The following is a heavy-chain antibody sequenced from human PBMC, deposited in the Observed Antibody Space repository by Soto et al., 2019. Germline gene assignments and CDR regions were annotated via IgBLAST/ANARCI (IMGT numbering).Heavy chain of an antibody. Sequence: ASVKVSCKASGFTFTSSSVQWVRQARVQRLEWIGWITVGTGNTNYAQKFQERVTITRDMSTSTAYMELSNLRSEDTAVYYCAAGDSSGYYGGWGQGTQVTVSS. CDR3: AAGDSSGYYGG. V-gene: IGHV1-58*01. D-gene: IGHD3-22*01. J-gene: IGHJ4*02. CDR1: GFTFTSSS. CDR2: ITVGTGNT.